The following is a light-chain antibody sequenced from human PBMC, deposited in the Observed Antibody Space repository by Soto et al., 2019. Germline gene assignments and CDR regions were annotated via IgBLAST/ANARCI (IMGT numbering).Light chain of an antibody. CDR2: AAS. CDR3: QQSSSTPPFT. V-gene: IGKV1-39*01. CDR1: QTFTTY. J-gene: IGKJ3*01. Sequence: DIQMTQSPSSLSASVGDRVTTTSRAIQTFTTYLNWYQQKPGKALKLLIYAASSLQSGVPSRFSADGSGTDFTLTISSLQPEDFATYYCQQSSSTPPFTFGPGTKVDIK.